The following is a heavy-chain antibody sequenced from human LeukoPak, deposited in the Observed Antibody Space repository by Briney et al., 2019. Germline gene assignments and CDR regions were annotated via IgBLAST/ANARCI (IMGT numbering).Heavy chain of an antibody. J-gene: IGHJ4*02. Sequence: GGSLRLSCAASGLTFRTHAMSWVRQAPGKGLEWVSSISDSGGYTFYADSVKGRFTISRDNSKNTVYLQMNSLRAEDTAVYYCAKGGSYRSQPYFDYWGQGTPVTVSS. CDR3: AKGGSYRSQPYFDY. V-gene: IGHV3-23*01. CDR1: GLTFRTHA. D-gene: IGHD3-16*02. CDR2: ISDSGGYT.